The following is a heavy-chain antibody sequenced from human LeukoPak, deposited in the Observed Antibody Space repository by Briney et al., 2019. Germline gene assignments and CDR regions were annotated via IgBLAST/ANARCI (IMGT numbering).Heavy chain of an antibody. CDR2: ISDGGGTT. J-gene: IGHJ4*02. CDR3: AKVGTGDLFRALDY. CDR1: GFAFSSYA. D-gene: IGHD1-14*01. Sequence: GGSLRFSCAASGFAFSSYAMSWVRQAPGKGLEWVSAISDGGGTTYYADSVQGRFTISRDYSKNTLFLQMNSLRADDTAVYYCAKVGTGDLFRALDYWGQGTLVTVSS. V-gene: IGHV3-23*01.